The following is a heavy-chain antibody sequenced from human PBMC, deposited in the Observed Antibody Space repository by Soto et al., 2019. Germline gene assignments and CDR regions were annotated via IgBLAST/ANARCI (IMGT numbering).Heavy chain of an antibody. Sequence: EVQLLESGGGSVQPGGSLRLSCAASGFTFSSDAMSWVRQAPGKGLEWVAYIGVGGVRTDSADSVKGRFTISRDNSRNTLYLQMNSLRDEDTAVYFCAKEIRGSTVFQYWGQGTLVTVSS. J-gene: IGHJ4*02. CDR3: AKEIRGSTVFQY. D-gene: IGHD3-10*01. CDR2: IGVGGVRT. V-gene: IGHV3-23*01. CDR1: GFTFSSDA.